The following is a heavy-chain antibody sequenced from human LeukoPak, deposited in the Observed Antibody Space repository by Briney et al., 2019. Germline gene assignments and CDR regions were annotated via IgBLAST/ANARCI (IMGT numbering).Heavy chain of an antibody. J-gene: IGHJ6*02. CDR3: ARDERGYSYGYLYYYYGMDV. V-gene: IGHV3-7*01. CDR1: GFTFSSYA. D-gene: IGHD5-18*01. CDR2: IKQDGSEK. Sequence: GGSLRLSCAASGFTFSSYAMSWVRQAPGKGLEWVANIKQDGSEKYYVDSVKGRFTISRDNAKNSLYLQMNSLRAEDTAVYYCARDERGYSYGYLYYYYGMDVWGQGTTVTVSS.